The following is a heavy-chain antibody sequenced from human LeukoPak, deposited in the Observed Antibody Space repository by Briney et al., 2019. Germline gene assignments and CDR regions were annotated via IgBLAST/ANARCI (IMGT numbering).Heavy chain of an antibody. CDR2: ISYDGSNK. J-gene: IGHJ4*02. V-gene: IGHV3-30-3*01. Sequence: GGSLRLSCAASGFTFSSYAMHWVRQAPGKGLEWVAVISYDGSNKYYADSVKGRFTISRDNSKNTLYLQMNSLRAEDTAVYYCARERRTYVGAFDYWGQGTLVTVSS. CDR1: GFTFSSYA. D-gene: IGHD1-26*01. CDR3: ARERRTYVGAFDY.